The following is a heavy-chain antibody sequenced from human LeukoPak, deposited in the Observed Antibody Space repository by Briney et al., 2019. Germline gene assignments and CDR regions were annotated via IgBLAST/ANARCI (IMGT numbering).Heavy chain of an antibody. CDR2: IYPDDSDT. V-gene: IGHV5-51*01. CDR1: GYSFINYW. J-gene: IGHJ4*02. CDR3: AGAYCSGRYCNNNLDY. D-gene: IGHD2-8*02. Sequence: GESLKISCQVSGYSFINYWIGWVRQMPGKGLEWVGSIYPDDSDTRHSPSFQGRVTMSVDKSISTAYLQWSSLTASDTAMYYCAGAYCSGRYCNNNLDYWGQGTLVTVSS.